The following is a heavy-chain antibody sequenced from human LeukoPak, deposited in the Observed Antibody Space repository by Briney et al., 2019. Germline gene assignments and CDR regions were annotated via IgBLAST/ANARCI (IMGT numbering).Heavy chain of an antibody. CDR1: GFTFDDYA. CDR2: ISWNSGSI. V-gene: IGHV3-9*03. J-gene: IGHJ4*02. Sequence: GGSLRLSCAASGFTFDDYAMHWVRQAPGKCLEWVSGISWNSGSIGYADSVKGRFTISRDNAKNSLYLQMNSLRPEDMALYYCAKSGCSSTSCYLNYWGQGILVTVSS. CDR3: AKSGCSSTSCYLNY. D-gene: IGHD2-2*01.